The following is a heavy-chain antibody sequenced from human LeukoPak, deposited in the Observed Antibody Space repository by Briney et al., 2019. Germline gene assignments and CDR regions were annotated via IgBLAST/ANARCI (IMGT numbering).Heavy chain of an antibody. CDR2: MSADSATT. V-gene: IGHV3-23*01. Sequence: AGGSLRLSCAASGFNFGSYSMTWVRQAPGKGLEWVSVMSADSATTFYADSVKGRFTISRDNAKNTVFLQMSSLRAEDTALYYGARKSASGNYPLDYWGQGTLVTVSS. D-gene: IGHD3-10*01. J-gene: IGHJ4*02. CDR3: ARKSASGNYPLDY. CDR1: GFNFGSYS.